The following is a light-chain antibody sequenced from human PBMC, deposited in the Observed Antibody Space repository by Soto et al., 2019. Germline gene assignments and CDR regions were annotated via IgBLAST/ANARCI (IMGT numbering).Light chain of an antibody. CDR1: QSVSSSY. CDR3: QQYLNSPRT. Sequence: EIVLTQSPGTLSLSPGERATLSCRASQSVSSSYLAWYQHKPGQAPRLLIYDASIRATGIPDRISGSGSERDFTLTISRLEPEDAAVYYCQQYLNSPRTFGQGTKLEIK. V-gene: IGKV3-20*01. CDR2: DAS. J-gene: IGKJ1*01.